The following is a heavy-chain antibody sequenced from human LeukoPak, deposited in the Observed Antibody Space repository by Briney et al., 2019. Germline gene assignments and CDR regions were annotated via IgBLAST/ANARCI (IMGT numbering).Heavy chain of an antibody. CDR2: INTNSGGT. D-gene: IGHD3-22*01. J-gene: IGHJ3*02. Sequence: ASVKVSCKASGYTFTGYYMHWVRQAPGQGLEWMGWINTNSGGTNYAQKFQGRVTMTRDTSISTAYMELSRLRSDDTAVYYCARDGAYYYDSTLSGAFDIWGQGTMVTVSS. CDR3: ARDGAYYYDSTLSGAFDI. CDR1: GYTFTGYY. V-gene: IGHV1-2*02.